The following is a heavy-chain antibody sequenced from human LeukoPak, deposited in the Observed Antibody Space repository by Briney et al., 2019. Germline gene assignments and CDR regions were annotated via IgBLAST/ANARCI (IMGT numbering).Heavy chain of an antibody. CDR2: ISGRAGST. J-gene: IGHJ4*02. CDR3: AKGVGYCSGGSCQQFDY. Sequence: GGSLRLSCAASGFTFSSYAMNWVRQAPGKGLEWVSAISGRAGSTSYADSVKGRFTISRDNSKNTLYLQMNSLRAEDTAVYYCAKGVGYCSGGSCQQFDYWGQGTLVTVSS. V-gene: IGHV3-23*01. D-gene: IGHD2-15*01. CDR1: GFTFSSYA.